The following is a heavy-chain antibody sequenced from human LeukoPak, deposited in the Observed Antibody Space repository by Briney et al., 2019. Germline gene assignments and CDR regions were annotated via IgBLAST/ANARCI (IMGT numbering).Heavy chain of an antibody. J-gene: IGHJ6*03. V-gene: IGHV3-23*01. CDR1: GFPFSSYP. CDR2: ISGSGGNT. Sequence: GVSLRLSCAASGFPFSSYPMSWVRQAPWKGVEWVSDISGSGGNTYYADSVKGRFTISRDNSKNTVYLRMNSLRAEDTAVYYCAKEILGYYTYMDVWGRGTTVTVSS. CDR3: AKEILGYYTYMDV. D-gene: IGHD2/OR15-2a*01.